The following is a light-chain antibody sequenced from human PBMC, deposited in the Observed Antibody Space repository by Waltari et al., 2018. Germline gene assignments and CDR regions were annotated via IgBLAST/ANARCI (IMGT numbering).Light chain of an antibody. CDR2: GAS. J-gene: IGKJ1*01. Sequence: EIVLTQSPGSLSSSPGERVTLSCRASKSVSRALAWYQQKPGQAPRLLIFGASNRATGIPDRFSCSVSETDFSLTISRLEPEDFAVYYCQHYVRLPATFGRGTKVEIK. CDR1: KSVSRA. CDR3: QHYVRLPAT. V-gene: IGKV3-20*01.